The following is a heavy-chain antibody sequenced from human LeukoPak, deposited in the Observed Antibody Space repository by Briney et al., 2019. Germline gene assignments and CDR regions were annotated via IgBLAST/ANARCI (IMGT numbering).Heavy chain of an antibody. V-gene: IGHV1-2*02. CDR1: GYTFTGYY. J-gene: IGHJ4*02. CDR3: ARPARYASTSWNFDY. CDR2: INPNSGGT. D-gene: IGHD2-2*01. Sequence: GASVKVSCKASGYTFTGYYMRWVRQAPGQGLEWMGWINPNSGGTNYAQKFQGRVTMTRDTSISTAYMELSRLRSDDTAVYYCARPARYASTSWNFDYWGQGTLVTVSS.